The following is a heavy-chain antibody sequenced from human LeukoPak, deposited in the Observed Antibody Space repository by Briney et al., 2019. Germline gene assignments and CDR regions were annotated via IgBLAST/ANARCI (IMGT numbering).Heavy chain of an antibody. J-gene: IGHJ4*02. D-gene: IGHD6-19*01. CDR1: GFTFINYA. CDR3: ARASSSDWNYFDY. V-gene: IGHV3-20*04. CDR2: INWNGGRT. Sequence: GGSLRLSCAASGFTFINYAMSWVRQAPGKGLEWVSGINWNGGRTGYADSAKGRFTISRDNARNSLFLQMNNLRAEDTALYYCARASSSDWNYFDYWGQGTLVTVSS.